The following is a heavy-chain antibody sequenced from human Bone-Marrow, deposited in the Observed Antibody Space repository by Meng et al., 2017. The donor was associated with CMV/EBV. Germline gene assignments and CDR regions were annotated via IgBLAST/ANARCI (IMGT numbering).Heavy chain of an antibody. D-gene: IGHD1-26*01. CDR2: INWNGGST. CDR3: ARALKPGGIVGATADY. Sequence: GESLKISCAASGFTFDDYGMSWVRQAPGKGLEWVSGINWNGGSTGYADSVKGRFTISRDNAKNSLYLQMNSLRAEDTALYYCARALKPGGIVGATADYWGQGTTVTVSS. J-gene: IGHJ4*03. CDR1: GFTFDDYG. V-gene: IGHV3-20*04.